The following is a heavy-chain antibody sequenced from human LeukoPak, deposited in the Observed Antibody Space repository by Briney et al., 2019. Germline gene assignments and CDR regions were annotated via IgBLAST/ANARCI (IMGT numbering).Heavy chain of an antibody. V-gene: IGHV1-46*01. CDR1: GYTFTSYY. J-gene: IGHJ6*03. CDR3: ARVPGAIFGVLSGWYYYYYMDV. D-gene: IGHD3-3*01. CDR2: INPSGGST. Sequence: ASVTVSCKASGYTFTSYYMPWVRQAPGQGLEWMGIINPSGGSTSYAQKFQGRVTMTRDMSTSTVYMELSSLRSEDTAVSYCARVPGAIFGVLSGWYYYYYMDVWGKGTTVTVSS.